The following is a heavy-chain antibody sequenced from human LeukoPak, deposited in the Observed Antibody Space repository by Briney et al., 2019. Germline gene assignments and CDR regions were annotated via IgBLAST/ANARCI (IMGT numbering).Heavy chain of an antibody. V-gene: IGHV3-23*01. Sequence: GGSLRLSCAVSGFTFGNYAATWVRQAPGKGLEWVSTISGNGDTTFYADSVKGRFTISRDNSKYTLSLQMNSLRAEDTAIYYCAKGGHYSSFDYWGQGTLVSVSS. CDR1: GFTFGNYA. D-gene: IGHD6-13*01. CDR3: AKGGHYSSFDY. J-gene: IGHJ4*02. CDR2: ISGNGDTT.